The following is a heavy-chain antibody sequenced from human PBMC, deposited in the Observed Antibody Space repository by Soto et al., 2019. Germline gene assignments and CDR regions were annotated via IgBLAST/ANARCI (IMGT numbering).Heavy chain of an antibody. Sequence: QVQLVQSGAEVKKPGASVKVSCKASGYTFTSYGISSVRQAPGQGLEWMGWVSAYNGNTNYAQKLQGRVTMTTDTSTSTAYMELRSVRTDDTAVYYCARDKVYGSGSYYGYWYQGTLVTVSS. CDR1: GYTFTSYG. CDR2: VSAYNGNT. D-gene: IGHD3-10*01. V-gene: IGHV1-18*01. CDR3: ARDKVYGSGSYYGY. J-gene: IGHJ4*02.